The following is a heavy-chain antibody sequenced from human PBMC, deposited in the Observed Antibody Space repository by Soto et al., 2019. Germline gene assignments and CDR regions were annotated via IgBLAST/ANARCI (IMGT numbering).Heavy chain of an antibody. CDR2: ISAYNGNT. CDR1: GYTFSSFG. J-gene: IGHJ4*02. D-gene: IGHD3-10*01. CDR3: ARDRPLFRGVIIFLFDY. V-gene: IGHV1-18*04. Sequence: QVQLVQSGPEVKKPGASVKVSCRASGYTFSSFGISWVRQAPGQGLEWMGWISAYNGNTNYAQSLQGRVTMTTDTSPGTAYMEPGSLRSGDTAVYYCARDRPLFRGVIIFLFDYWGQGTLFPFSS.